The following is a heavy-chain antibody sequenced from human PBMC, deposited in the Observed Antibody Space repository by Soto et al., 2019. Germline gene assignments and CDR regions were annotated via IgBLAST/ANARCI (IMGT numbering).Heavy chain of an antibody. CDR3: AKNAKNIATRGANWFDP. Sequence: GGSLRLSCVASGFTFSSYVLNWVRQAPGKGLEWVSGISGSGGSTYYADSVKGRFTISRDNSKNTLYLQVNSLRAEDTAVYYCAKNAKNIATRGANWFDPWGQGTLVTVSS. CDR1: GFTFSSYV. CDR2: ISGSGGST. D-gene: IGHD6-6*01. V-gene: IGHV3-23*01. J-gene: IGHJ5*02.